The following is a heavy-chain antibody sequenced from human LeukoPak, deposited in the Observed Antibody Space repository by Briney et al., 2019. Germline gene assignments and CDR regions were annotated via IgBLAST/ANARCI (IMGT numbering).Heavy chain of an antibody. CDR3: ASHGCGDWPCKSTRKKNYNSYGMDV. CDR1: GCSISSCC. CDR2: IYYNTSG. Sequence: SETLSLTCTVSGCSISSCCWSWVRQPPGKGLEWVGCIYYNTSGSSKPSLKSRVSISVGTSKNQFALMLSSFTAAGTAVYYCASHGCGDWPCKSTRKKNYNSYGMDVWGQGTTVTVSS. D-gene: IGHD3-9*01. V-gene: IGHV4-59*08. J-gene: IGHJ6*02.